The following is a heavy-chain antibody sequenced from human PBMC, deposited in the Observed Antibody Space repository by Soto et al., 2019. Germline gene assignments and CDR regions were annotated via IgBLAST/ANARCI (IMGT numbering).Heavy chain of an antibody. V-gene: IGHV3-33*01. D-gene: IGHD6-25*01. CDR3: ARDWAEGPPPRLYYYCGRDV. Sequence: QVQLVESGGGVVQPGRSLRLSCAASGFTFSSYGMHWVRQAPGKGLEWVAVIWYDGSNKYYADSVKGRFTISRDNSKNTLCLQMNSLRAEDTAVYYCARDWAEGPPPRLYYYCGRDVWGQGTTVTVSS. CDR1: GFTFSSYG. J-gene: IGHJ6*02. CDR2: IWYDGSNK.